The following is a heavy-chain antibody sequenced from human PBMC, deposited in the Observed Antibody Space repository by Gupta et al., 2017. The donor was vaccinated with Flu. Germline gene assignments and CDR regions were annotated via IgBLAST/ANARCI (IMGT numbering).Heavy chain of an antibody. Sequence: QVQLVQSGAEVKKPGASVKVSCKASGYTFSSYDINWVRQASGQGPEWMGWINPNSGNTGYPQKFQGRVTMTRNNSISTAYMELTSLKSEDTAVYDCARRIKDSVYYSLDDWGRGTAVTVSS. J-gene: IGHJ6*03. CDR2: INPNSGNT. D-gene: IGHD2-15*01. V-gene: IGHV1-8*01. CDR3: ARRIKDSVYYSLDD. CDR1: GYTFSSYD.